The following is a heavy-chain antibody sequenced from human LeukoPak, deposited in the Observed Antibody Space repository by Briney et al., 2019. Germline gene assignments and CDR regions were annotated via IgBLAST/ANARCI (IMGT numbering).Heavy chain of an antibody. J-gene: IGHJ3*02. V-gene: IGHV3-66*01. CDR3: ARRERLGYSYGRGTLDI. Sequence: PGGSLRLSCATSGFTVSSSFMSWVRQAPGKGLEWVSVIYSGGDTHYADYVKGRFTISRDNSKNTLYLQMNSLRVEDTAVYYCARRERLGYSYGRGTLDIWGQGTMVTVSS. CDR2: IYSGGDT. CDR1: GFTVSSSF. D-gene: IGHD5-18*01.